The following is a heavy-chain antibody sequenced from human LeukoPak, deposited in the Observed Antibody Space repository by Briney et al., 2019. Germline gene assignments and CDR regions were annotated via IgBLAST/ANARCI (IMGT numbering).Heavy chain of an antibody. CDR1: GGTFSSYA. V-gene: IGHV1-69*04. D-gene: IGHD5-18*01. CDR3: ARGTPPRGYGPYYYGMDV. CDR2: IIPILGIA. Sequence: SVKVSCKASGGTFSSYAISWVRQAPGQGLEWMGRIIPILGIANYAQKFQGRVTITADKSTSTAYMELSSLRSEDTTVYYCARGTPPRGYGPYYYGMDVWGQGTPVTVSS. J-gene: IGHJ6*02.